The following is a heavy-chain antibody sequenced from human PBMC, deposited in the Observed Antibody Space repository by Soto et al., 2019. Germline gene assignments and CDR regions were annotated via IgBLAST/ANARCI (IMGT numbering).Heavy chain of an antibody. V-gene: IGHV3-21*01. D-gene: IGHD3-9*01. CDR3: ARGDYDILTGPQIGYYYYGMDV. Sequence: PGGSLRLSCAASGFTFSSYSMNWVRQAPGKGLEWVSSISSSSSYIYYADSVKGRFTISRDNAKNSLYLQMNSLRAEDTAVYYCARGDYDILTGPQIGYYYYGMDVWGQGTTVTVSS. J-gene: IGHJ6*02. CDR1: GFTFSSYS. CDR2: ISSSSSYI.